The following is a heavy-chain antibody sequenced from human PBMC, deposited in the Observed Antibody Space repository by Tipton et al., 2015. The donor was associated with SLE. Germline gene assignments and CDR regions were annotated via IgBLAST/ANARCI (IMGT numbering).Heavy chain of an antibody. V-gene: IGHV4-4*07. CDR3: ARRGWVDAFDI. Sequence: TLSLTCTVSGGAISTFYWSWIRRSAGKGLEWIGRIYSSGRTNYNPSLKSRVTMSVDTSRKQFSLKLTSVTAADTAVYYCARRGWVDAFDIWGQGTMVIVSS. J-gene: IGHJ3*02. CDR1: GGAISTFY. CDR2: IYSSGRT. D-gene: IGHD6-19*01.